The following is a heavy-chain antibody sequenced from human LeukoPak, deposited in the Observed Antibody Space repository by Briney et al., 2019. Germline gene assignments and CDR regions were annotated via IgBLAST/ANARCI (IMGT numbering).Heavy chain of an antibody. CDR1: GYTFTNYW. D-gene: IGHD4-23*01. J-gene: IGHJ4*02. V-gene: IGHV5-51*07. CDR2: IYPGDSDT. Sequence: GESPKISCQASGYTFTNYWIGWVHQMPGKGLEWMGIIYPGDSDTKYSPSFQGQVTMSADRSIRTAYLQWSSLKASDTAMYYCARRELTPKMFFDFWGQGTLVTVSS. CDR3: ARRELTPKMFFDF.